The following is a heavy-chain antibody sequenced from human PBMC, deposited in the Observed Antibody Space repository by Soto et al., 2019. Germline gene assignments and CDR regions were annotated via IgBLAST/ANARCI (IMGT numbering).Heavy chain of an antibody. J-gene: IGHJ4*02. D-gene: IGHD5-12*01. CDR2: IRGNGDSP. V-gene: IGHV3-64D*06. CDR1: GLTFSSYT. Sequence: GGSLRLSCSASGLTFSSYTMHWVRQAPGKGLDYVSGIRGNGDSPFYADSVKGRFTISRDNSKNALYLLMSSLSADDTAVYYCVKSRGGNNFDFFDWGQGALVTVSS. CDR3: VKSRGGNNFDFFD.